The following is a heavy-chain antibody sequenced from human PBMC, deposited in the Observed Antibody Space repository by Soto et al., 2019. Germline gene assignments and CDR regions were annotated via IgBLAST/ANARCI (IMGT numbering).Heavy chain of an antibody. CDR2: ISGSGGST. V-gene: IGHV3-23*01. CDR1: GFNFGSYA. J-gene: IGHJ4*02. Sequence: GGSLRLSCTASGFNFGSYAMSWVRQAPGKGLEWVSAISGSGGSTYYADSVKGRFTISRDNSKNTLYLQMNSLRAEDTAVYYCAKGDDIVLVPAATGLDYWGQGTLVTVSS. CDR3: AKGDDIVLVPAATGLDY. D-gene: IGHD2-2*01.